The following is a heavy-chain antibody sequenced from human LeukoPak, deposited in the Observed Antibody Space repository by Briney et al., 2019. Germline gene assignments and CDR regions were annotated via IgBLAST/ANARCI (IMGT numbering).Heavy chain of an antibody. J-gene: IGHJ6*02. CDR1: GYTFTGYY. D-gene: IGHD6-6*01. V-gene: IGHV1-2*02. CDR3: ARDLAVSIAARGYYGMDV. CDR2: INPNSGGT. Sequence: ASVKVSCKASGYTFTGYYTHWVRQAPGQGLEWMGWINPNSGGTNYAQKFQGRVTMTRDTSISTAYMELSRLRSDDTAVYYCARDLAVSIAARGYYGMDVWGQGTTVTVSS.